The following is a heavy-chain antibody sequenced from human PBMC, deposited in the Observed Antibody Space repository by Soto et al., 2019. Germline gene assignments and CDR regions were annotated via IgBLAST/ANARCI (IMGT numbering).Heavy chain of an antibody. D-gene: IGHD6-19*01. J-gene: IGHJ6*04. Sequence: ASVKVSCKASGYTFTSYGISWVRQAPGQGLERMGWISAYNGHTNYAQKLQGRVTMTTDTSTSTAYMELRSLRSDDTAVYYCARDTIAVAGTSYYYGMDVWGEGTTVTVSS. V-gene: IGHV1-18*01. CDR2: ISAYNGHT. CDR1: GYTFTSYG. CDR3: ARDTIAVAGTSYYYGMDV.